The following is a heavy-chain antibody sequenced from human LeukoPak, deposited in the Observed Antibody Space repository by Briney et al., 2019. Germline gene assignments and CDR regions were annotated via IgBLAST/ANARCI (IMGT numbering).Heavy chain of an antibody. V-gene: IGHV4-31*03. D-gene: IGHD3-9*01. J-gene: IGHJ1*01. CDR2: IYYSGST. Sequence: SETLSLTCTVSGGSISSGGYYWSWIRQHPGKGLEWIGYIYYSGSTYYNPSLKSRVTISVDTSKNQFSLKLSSVTAADTAVYYCAKRGLYHDGLTGWVEYIQLWGQGTLVTVSS. CDR1: GGSISSGGYY. CDR3: AKRGLYHDGLTGWVEYIQL.